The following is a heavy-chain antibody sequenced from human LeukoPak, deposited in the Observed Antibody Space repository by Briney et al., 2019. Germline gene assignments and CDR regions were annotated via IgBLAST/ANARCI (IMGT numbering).Heavy chain of an antibody. CDR2: IIPIFGTA. CDR3: ASAALTTRDYGDYVWYYFDY. CDR1: GGTFSSYA. D-gene: IGHD4-17*01. V-gene: IGHV1-69*05. Sequence: SVKVSCKASGGTFSSYAISWVRQAPGQGLEWMGGIIPIFGTANYAQKFQGRVTITTDESTSTAYMELSSLRSEDTAVYYCASAALTTRDYGDYVWYYFDYWGQGTLVTVSS. J-gene: IGHJ4*02.